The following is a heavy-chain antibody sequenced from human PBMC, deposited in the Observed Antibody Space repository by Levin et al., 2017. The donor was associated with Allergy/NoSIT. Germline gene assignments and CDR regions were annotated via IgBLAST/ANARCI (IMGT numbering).Heavy chain of an antibody. CDR2: ISSSSSYI. D-gene: IGHD6-13*01. CDR1: GFTFSSYS. Sequence: GGSLRLSCAASGFTFSSYSMNWVRQAPGKGLEWVSSISSSSSYIYYADSVKGRFTISRDNAKNSLYLQMNSLRAEDTAVYYCARVWGIAAAGTDYWGQGTLVTVSS. V-gene: IGHV3-21*01. CDR3: ARVWGIAAAGTDY. J-gene: IGHJ4*02.